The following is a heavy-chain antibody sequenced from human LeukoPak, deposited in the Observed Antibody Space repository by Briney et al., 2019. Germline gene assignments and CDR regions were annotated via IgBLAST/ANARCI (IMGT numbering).Heavy chain of an antibody. Sequence: ASVKVSCKASGYTFTGYYMHWVRQAPGQGLEWMGIINPSGGSTSYAQKFQGRATMTRDTSTSTVYMELSSLRSEDTAVYYCASATSSQRHFDYWGQGTLVTVSS. D-gene: IGHD2-2*01. J-gene: IGHJ4*02. CDR3: ASATSSQRHFDY. V-gene: IGHV1-46*01. CDR1: GYTFTGYY. CDR2: INPSGGST.